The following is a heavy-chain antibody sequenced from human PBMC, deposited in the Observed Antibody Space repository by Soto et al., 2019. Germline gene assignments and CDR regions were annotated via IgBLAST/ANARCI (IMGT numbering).Heavy chain of an antibody. V-gene: IGHV3-64D*06. Sequence: GGSLRLSCSASGFTFSSYAMHWVRQAPGKGLEYVSAISRNGGSTYYADSVKGRFTISRDNSKNTLYLQMSSLRAEDTAVYYCVKAAYMVVVITTYIFWGQGTLVTVSS. J-gene: IGHJ4*02. CDR3: VKAAYMVVVITTYIF. D-gene: IGHD3-22*01. CDR2: ISRNGGST. CDR1: GFTFSSYA.